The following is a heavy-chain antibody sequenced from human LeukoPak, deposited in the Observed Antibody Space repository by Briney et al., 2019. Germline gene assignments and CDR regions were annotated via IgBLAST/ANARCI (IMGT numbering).Heavy chain of an antibody. CDR1: GGSINSGSYY. J-gene: IGHJ2*01. Sequence: NASQTLSLTCTISGGSINSGSYYWSWIRQPAGKGLEWIGRLSITGNTVSNPSLKNRVTMSADTSKSQFSLRLTSLTAADTAVYYCARGRGTYHWYFNLWGRGTLVTVSS. V-gene: IGHV4-61*02. D-gene: IGHD1-14*01. CDR2: LSITGNT. CDR3: ARGRGTYHWYFNL.